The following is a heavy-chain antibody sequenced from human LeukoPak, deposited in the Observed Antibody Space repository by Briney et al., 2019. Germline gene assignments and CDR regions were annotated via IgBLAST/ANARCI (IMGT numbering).Heavy chain of an antibody. J-gene: IGHJ4*02. D-gene: IGHD6-13*01. CDR3: ARDRIAAPGFDY. Sequence: SETLSLTCTVSGGSISGSSYFWGWIRQPPGKGLEWIGSIYYSGSTYYNPSLKSRVTISVDTSRNQFSLKLSSVTAADTAVYYCARDRIAAPGFDYWGQGTLVTVSS. CDR2: IYYSGST. V-gene: IGHV4-39*07. CDR1: GGSISGSSYF.